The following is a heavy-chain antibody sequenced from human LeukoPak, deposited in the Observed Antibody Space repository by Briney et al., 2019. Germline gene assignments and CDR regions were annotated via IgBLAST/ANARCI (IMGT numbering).Heavy chain of an antibody. CDR2: INPNSGGT. CDR3: AVPGYSGYVRAVQRWFDP. J-gene: IGHJ5*02. D-gene: IGHD5-12*01. CDR1: GYTFTSYG. Sequence: ASVKVSCKASGYTFTSYGISWVRQAPGQGLEWMGRINPNSGGTNYAQKFQGRVTMTRDTSISTAYMELSRLRSDDTAVYYCAVPGYSGYVRAVQRWFDPWGQGTLVTVSS. V-gene: IGHV1-2*06.